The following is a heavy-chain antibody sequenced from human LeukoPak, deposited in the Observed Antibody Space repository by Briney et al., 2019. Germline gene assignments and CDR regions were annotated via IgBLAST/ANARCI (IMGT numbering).Heavy chain of an antibody. J-gene: IGHJ4*02. CDR3: AKDRTSVTTALIGGY. D-gene: IGHD4-17*01. Sequence: PGRSLRLSCAASGFTFRIYGMNWVRQAPGKGLEWVSVISGSADNTYYADSVKGRFTISRDNSKNTLYLQMNSLRADDTAVYYCAKDRTSVTTALIGGYWGQGTLVTVSS. V-gene: IGHV3-23*01. CDR2: ISGSADNT. CDR1: GFTFRIYG.